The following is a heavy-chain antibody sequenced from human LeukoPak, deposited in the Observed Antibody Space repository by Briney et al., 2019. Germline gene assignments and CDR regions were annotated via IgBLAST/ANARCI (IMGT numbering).Heavy chain of an antibody. D-gene: IGHD2-21*02. V-gene: IGHV3-23*01. CDR2: IRGSGGST. J-gene: IGHJ3*02. CDR1: GFTFSSYG. CDR3: ARGRRDCSGDCYVAFDI. Sequence: GGSLRLSCAASGFTFSSYGMNWVRQAPGKGLEWVPGIRGSGGSTYYADSVKGRFTISRDNSKNSLFLQMHSLRADDTAVYYCARGRRDCSGDCYVAFDIWGQGTMVTVSS.